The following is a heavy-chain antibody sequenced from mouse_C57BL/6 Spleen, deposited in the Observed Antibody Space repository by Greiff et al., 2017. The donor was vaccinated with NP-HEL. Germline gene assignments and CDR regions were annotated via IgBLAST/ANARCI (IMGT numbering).Heavy chain of an antibody. V-gene: IGHV5-16*01. J-gene: IGHJ2*01. D-gene: IGHD2-1*01. CDR3: AREGYGNYDY. Sequence: EVKVEESEGGLVQPGSSMTLSCTASGFTFSDYYMAWVRQVPEKGLEWVANINYDGSSTYYLDSLKSRFIISRDSAKNILYLQMSSLKSEDTATYYCAREGYGNYDYWGQGTTLTVSS. CDR1: GFTFSDYY. CDR2: INYDGSST.